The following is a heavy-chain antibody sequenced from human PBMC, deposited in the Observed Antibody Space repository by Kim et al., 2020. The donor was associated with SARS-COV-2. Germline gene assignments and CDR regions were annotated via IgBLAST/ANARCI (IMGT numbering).Heavy chain of an antibody. CDR3: TRSGWLDY. J-gene: IGHJ4*02. Sequence: SETLSLTCTVSGGSISSSSYYWGWIRQPPGKGLEWIGSIYYSGSTYYNPSLKSRVTISVDTSKNQFSLKLSSVTAADTAVYYCTRSGWLDYWGQGTLVTVSS. CDR2: IYYSGST. D-gene: IGHD6-19*01. V-gene: IGHV4-39*01. CDR1: GGSISSSSYY.